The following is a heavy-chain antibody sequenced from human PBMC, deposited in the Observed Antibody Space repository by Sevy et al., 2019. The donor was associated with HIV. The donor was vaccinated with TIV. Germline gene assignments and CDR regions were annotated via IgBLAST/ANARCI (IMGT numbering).Heavy chain of an antibody. CDR2: IYYSGST. CDR1: GGSISSSSYY. D-gene: IGHD2-2*02. Sequence: SETLSLTCTVSGGSISSSSYYWGWIRQPPGKGLEWIGIIYYSGSTYYNPSLKSRVTIFVDTSKNQFSLKLRSVTAADTALYYCAREYTDWDCSSTSCYTNWFDPWGQGTLVTVSS. J-gene: IGHJ5*02. CDR3: AREYTDWDCSSTSCYTNWFDP. V-gene: IGHV4-39*02.